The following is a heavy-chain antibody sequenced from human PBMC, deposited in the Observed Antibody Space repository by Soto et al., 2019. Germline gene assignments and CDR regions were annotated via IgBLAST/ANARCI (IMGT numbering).Heavy chain of an antibody. V-gene: IGHV3-53*01. J-gene: IGHJ4*02. CDR1: GFTVSNNY. CDR3: ATQPGGGGY. Sequence: EVQLVESGGGLIQPGGSLRLSCAVSGFTVSNNYMSWVRQAPGKGLEGVSVIYSGGYTAYGDSVKGRFTISRDNSKTTLIFKMKGLRAADAAVYSWATQPGGGGYWGQGTLVTVSS. D-gene: IGHD2-2*01. CDR2: IYSGGYT.